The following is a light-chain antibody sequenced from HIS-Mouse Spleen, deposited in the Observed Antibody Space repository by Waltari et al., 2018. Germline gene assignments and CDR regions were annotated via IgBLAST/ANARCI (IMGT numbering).Light chain of an antibody. V-gene: IGKV1-8*01. CDR3: QQYYSYFT. J-gene: IGKJ3*01. CDR2: AAS. CDR1: QGISSY. Sequence: AIRMTQSPSSLSASTGDRVTITCRASQGISSYLAWYQQKPGKAPKLLIYAASTLQSGVPSRFGGSGSGTDFTLTISCLQSEDFATYYCQQYYSYFTFGPGTKVDIK.